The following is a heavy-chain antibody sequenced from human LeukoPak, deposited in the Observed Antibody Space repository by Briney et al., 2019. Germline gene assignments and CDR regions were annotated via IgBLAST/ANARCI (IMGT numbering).Heavy chain of an antibody. D-gene: IGHD3-22*01. CDR1: GFNFSSYA. Sequence: PGGSLRLSCAVSGFNFSSYAMNWVRQAPGKGLQWVSAISGTGGRIYYADSVKGRFTISRDNSKNSLYLQMNSLRAEDTAVYYCAGHPPYYDSSGYYARHWYFDLWGRGTLVTVSS. CDR2: ISGTGGRI. CDR3: AGHPPYYDSSGYYARHWYFDL. J-gene: IGHJ2*01. V-gene: IGHV3-23*01.